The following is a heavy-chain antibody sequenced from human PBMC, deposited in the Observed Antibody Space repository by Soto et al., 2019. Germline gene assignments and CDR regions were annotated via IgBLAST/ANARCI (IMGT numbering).Heavy chain of an antibody. Sequence: SVKVSCKASGYTFSSYAISWVRQAPGQGLEWMGEIIPIFGTANYAQKFQGRVTITADESTSTAYMELSSLRSEDTAVYYCARDRGPSSGYYPYWFDPWGQGALVTVSS. CDR1: GYTFSSYA. J-gene: IGHJ5*02. V-gene: IGHV1-69*13. CDR2: IIPIFGTA. CDR3: ARDRGPSSGYYPYWFDP. D-gene: IGHD3-22*01.